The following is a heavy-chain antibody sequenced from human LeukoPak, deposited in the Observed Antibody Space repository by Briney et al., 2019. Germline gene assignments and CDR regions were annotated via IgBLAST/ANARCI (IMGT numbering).Heavy chain of an antibody. CDR3: ASEVSGWTIY. D-gene: IGHD6-19*01. CDR1: VYTFTDYY. Sequence: ASVTVSFKCSVYTFTDYYMHWVRQAPGQGGAGMGWINPNSGGTNYTQKFQGRVTMTRETSISTAYMELSRLRSDDTAVYYCASEVSGWTIYWGQGTLVTVSS. V-gene: IGHV1-2*02. CDR2: INPNSGGT. J-gene: IGHJ4*02.